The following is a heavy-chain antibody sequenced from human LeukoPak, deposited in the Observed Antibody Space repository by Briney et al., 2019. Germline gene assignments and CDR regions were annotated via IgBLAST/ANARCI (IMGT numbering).Heavy chain of an antibody. D-gene: IGHD5-18*01. J-gene: IGHJ3*02. CDR2: ISSSSSYI. CDR1: GFIFSSYS. CDR3: AGTGGYSYGSGAFDI. Sequence: GGSLRLSCAASGFIFSSYSMNWVRQAPGKGLEWVSSISSSSSYIYYADSVKGRFTISRDNAKNSLYLQMNSLRAEDTALYYCAGTGGYSYGSGAFDIWGQGTMVTVSS. V-gene: IGHV3-21*04.